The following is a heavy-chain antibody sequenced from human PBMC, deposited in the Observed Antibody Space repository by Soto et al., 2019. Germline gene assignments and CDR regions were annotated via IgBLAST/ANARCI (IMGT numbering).Heavy chain of an antibody. CDR3: ARQPPVWWPPRDYYPHGMDV. D-gene: IGHD5-12*01. CDR1: GGSFSGYY. CDR2: INHSGST. Sequence: QVQLQQWGAGLLKPSETLSLTCAVYGGSFSGYYWSWIRQPPGKGLEWIGEINHSGSTNYNPSLTRRVKMQVDTPQHPFSLQPSSVTAADPAVYYGARQPPVWWPPRDYYPHGMDVWGQGTTVTVSS. J-gene: IGHJ6*02. V-gene: IGHV4-34*01.